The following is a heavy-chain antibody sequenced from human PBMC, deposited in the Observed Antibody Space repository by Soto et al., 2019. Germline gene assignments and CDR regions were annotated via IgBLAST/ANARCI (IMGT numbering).Heavy chain of an antibody. D-gene: IGHD3-10*01. CDR1: GFTFSSYA. J-gene: IGHJ5*02. V-gene: IGHV3-23*01. CDR3: AKDPPPARLSPNSGSPRRQSWFDP. CDR2: ISGSGGST. Sequence: GGSLRLSCAASGFTFSSYAMSWVRQAPGKGLEWVSAISGSGGSTYYADSVKGRFTISRDNSKNTLYLQMNSLRAEDTAVYYCAKDPPPARLSPNSGSPRRQSWFDPWGQGTLVTVSS.